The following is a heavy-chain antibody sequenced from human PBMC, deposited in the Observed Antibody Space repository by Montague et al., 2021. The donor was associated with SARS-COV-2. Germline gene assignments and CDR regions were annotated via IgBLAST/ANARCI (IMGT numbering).Heavy chain of an antibody. V-gene: IGHV4-31*03. D-gene: IGHD6-19*01. CDR1: GGSINSGGYY. Sequence: TLSLTCTVSGGSINSGGYYWSWIRQHPGKGLEWIGYIYYSGSTYYNPSVKSRLTISVDTSKNQFSLKLSSVTAADTAVYYCARVHFVSSGWYPDAFDIWGQGTMVTVSS. J-gene: IGHJ3*02. CDR3: ARVHFVSSGWYPDAFDI. CDR2: IYYSGST.